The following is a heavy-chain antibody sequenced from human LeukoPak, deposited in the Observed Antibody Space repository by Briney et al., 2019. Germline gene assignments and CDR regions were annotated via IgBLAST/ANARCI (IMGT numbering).Heavy chain of an antibody. CDR2: IYYSGST. J-gene: IGHJ5*02. V-gene: IGHV4-59*05. D-gene: IGHD3-10*01. Sequence: SETLSLTCTVSGGSISSYYWSWIRQPPGKGLEWIGSIYYSGSTYYNPSLKSRVTISVDTSKNQFSLKLSSVTAADTAVYYCARDLFNYGSGREWFDPWGQGTLVIVSS. CDR3: ARDLFNYGSGREWFDP. CDR1: GGSISSYY.